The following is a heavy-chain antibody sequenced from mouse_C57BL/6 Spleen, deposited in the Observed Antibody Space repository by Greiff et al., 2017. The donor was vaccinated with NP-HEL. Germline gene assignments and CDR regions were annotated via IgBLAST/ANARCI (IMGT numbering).Heavy chain of an antibody. CDR1: GFNIKDYY. V-gene: IGHV14-2*01. D-gene: IGHD2-2*01. J-gene: IGHJ3*01. CDR3: ARGGYYGYDDWFAY. CDR2: IDPEAGET. Sequence: EVQLQQSGAELVKPGASVKLSCTASGFNIKDYYMHWVKQRTEQGLEWIGRIDPEAGETKYAPQFQGKATITADTSSNTAYLQLSSLTSEDTAVYYCARGGYYGYDDWFAYWGQGTLVTVSA.